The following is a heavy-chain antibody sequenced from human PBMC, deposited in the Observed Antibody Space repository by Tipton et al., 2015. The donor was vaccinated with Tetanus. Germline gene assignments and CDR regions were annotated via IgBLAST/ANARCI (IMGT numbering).Heavy chain of an antibody. CDR2: FYPGDSDT. V-gene: IGHV5-51*01. CDR3: ARAHCADGVCNFDF. D-gene: IGHD2-8*01. J-gene: IGHJ4*02. Sequence: QLVQSGGEVKKPGESLKISCKGSGYIFNNYWIGWVRQKPGKGLEWMGIFYPGDSDTRYSPSFQVQVTNSVDKSINPASLQWSSLKASDASMFYCARAHCADGVCNFDFWGQGALVTVAS. CDR1: GYIFNNYW.